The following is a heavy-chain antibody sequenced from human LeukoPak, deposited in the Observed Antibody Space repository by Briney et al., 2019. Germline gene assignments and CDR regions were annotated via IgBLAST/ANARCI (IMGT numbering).Heavy chain of an antibody. CDR3: RMDYSSSDY. Sequence: PGGSLRLSCAASGFTFSSYGMHWVRQAPGKGLEWVAVISYDGSNKYYADSVKGRFTISRDNSKNTRYLQMNSLRAEDTAVYYCRMDYSSSDYWGQGTLVTVSS. D-gene: IGHD6-6*01. CDR1: GFTFSSYG. V-gene: IGHV3-30*03. CDR2: ISYDGSNK. J-gene: IGHJ4*02.